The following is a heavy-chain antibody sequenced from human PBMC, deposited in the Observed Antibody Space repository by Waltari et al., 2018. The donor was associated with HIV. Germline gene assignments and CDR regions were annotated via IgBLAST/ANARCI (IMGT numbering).Heavy chain of an antibody. D-gene: IGHD3-16*01. J-gene: IGHJ6*02. CDR1: GYDFISDG. CDR3: TRGGGSWMQETYYYKAFDV. V-gene: IGHV1-18*01. CDR2: VWAYNGNI. Sequence: QLLQSGPETRKPGASVKISCRPAGYDFISDGIRWVRRGLGGGLEWVGWVWAYNGNIDIDRKFKDRVSLTTDTSTTTAFLEVRSLTVDDTATYYFTRGGGSWMQETYYYKAFDVWGHGTTVIVSS.